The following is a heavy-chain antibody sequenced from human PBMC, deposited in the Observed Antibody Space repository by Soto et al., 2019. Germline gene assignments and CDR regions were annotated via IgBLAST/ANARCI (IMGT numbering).Heavy chain of an antibody. CDR2: IDSGSRYK. J-gene: IGHJ4*02. Sequence: QVQLVESGGVLVKPSGSLRLSCAASGFTFSDYYMSWFRRAPGKGLEWLSYIDSGSRYKNYADSVKGRSTISRDNAQNTLHLELNSLKVEDTATYFCARGLLYGGDPPPSDYWGQGTGVTVSS. D-gene: IGHD3-10*01. CDR1: GFTFSDYY. V-gene: IGHV3-11*05. CDR3: ARGLLYGGDPPPSDY.